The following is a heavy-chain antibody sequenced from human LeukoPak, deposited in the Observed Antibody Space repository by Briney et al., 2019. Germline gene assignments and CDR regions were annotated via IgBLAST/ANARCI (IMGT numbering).Heavy chain of an antibody. CDR1: GYSISSGYY. Sequence: PSETLSLTCAVSGYSISSGYYWGWIRQPPGKGLEWIGSIFHSGSTYYNPSLKSRVNMSVDTSKNLISLKLSSVTAADTAVYYCARASGSYGSGSYYYYGMDVWGKGTTVTVSS. D-gene: IGHD3-10*01. CDR3: ARASGSYGSGSYYYYGMDV. V-gene: IGHV4-38-2*01. CDR2: IFHSGST. J-gene: IGHJ6*04.